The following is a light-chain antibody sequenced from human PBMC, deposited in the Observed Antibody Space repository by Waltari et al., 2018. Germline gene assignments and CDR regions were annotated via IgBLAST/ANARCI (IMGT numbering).Light chain of an antibody. CDR1: QTIRTTY. V-gene: IGKV3-20*01. CDR3: QQYDISPLT. CDR2: GTF. J-gene: IGKJ4*01. Sequence: EIVLTQSPGTLSLSPGEGATLSCTTSQTIRTTYLAWYQHKPGQAPTLLIYGTFSRATGIPDRFTGSGSGTDFSLTISSLEAEDFATYYCQQYDISPLTFGGGTKVEIK.